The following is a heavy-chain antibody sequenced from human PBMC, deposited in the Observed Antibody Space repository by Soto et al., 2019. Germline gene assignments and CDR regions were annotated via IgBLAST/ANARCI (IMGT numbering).Heavy chain of an antibody. V-gene: IGHV4-34*01. J-gene: IGHJ4*02. Sequence: PSETLSLTCAVYGGSFSGYYWSWIRQPPGKGLEWIGEINHSGSTNYNPSLKSRVTISVDTSKNQFSLKLSSVTAADTAVYYCARGSLVATYRDFDYWGQGTLVTV. CDR1: GGSFSGYY. CDR3: ARGSLVATYRDFDY. CDR2: INHSGST. D-gene: IGHD5-12*01.